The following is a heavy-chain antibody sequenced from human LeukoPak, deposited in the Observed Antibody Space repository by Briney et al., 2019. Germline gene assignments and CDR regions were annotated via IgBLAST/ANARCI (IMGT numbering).Heavy chain of an antibody. V-gene: IGHV3-30*03. CDR2: ISYDGSNK. J-gene: IGHJ5*02. CDR3: ARDGEAVAGNGWFDP. D-gene: IGHD6-19*01. Sequence: TGGSLRLPCAASGFTFSSYGMHWVRQAPGKGLEWVAVISYDGSNKYYADSVKGRFTISRDNSKNTLYLQMNSLRAEDTAVYYCARDGEAVAGNGWFDPWGQGTLVTVSS. CDR1: GFTFSSYG.